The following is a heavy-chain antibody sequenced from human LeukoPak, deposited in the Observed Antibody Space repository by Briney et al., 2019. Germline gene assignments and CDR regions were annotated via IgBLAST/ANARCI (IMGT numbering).Heavy chain of an antibody. D-gene: IGHD3-22*01. Sequence: GGSLRLSCAASGFTFSGSAMHWVRQASGKGLEWVGRIRSKVNSYATAYAASVKGRITISRDDSKNKAYLKMNSLKTEATAVYYCTRHPADSSGSGGVDYWGQGTLVTVSS. CDR3: TRHPADSSGSGGVDY. CDR1: GFTFSGSA. CDR2: IRSKVNSYAT. V-gene: IGHV3-73*01. J-gene: IGHJ4*02.